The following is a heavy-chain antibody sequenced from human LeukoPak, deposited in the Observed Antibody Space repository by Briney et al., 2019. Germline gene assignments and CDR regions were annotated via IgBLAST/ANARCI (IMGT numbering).Heavy chain of an antibody. CDR1: GFTFSSYG. CDR2: IWYDGSNK. CDR3: AKDDRRSCSGGSCYTFDY. D-gene: IGHD2-15*01. J-gene: IGHJ4*02. Sequence: GRSLRLSCAASGFTFSSYGMHWVRQAPGKGLEWVAVIWYDGSNKYYADSVKGRFTISRDNSKNTLYLQMNSLRAEDTAVYYCAKDDRRSCSGGSCYTFDYWGQGTLVTVSS. V-gene: IGHV3-33*06.